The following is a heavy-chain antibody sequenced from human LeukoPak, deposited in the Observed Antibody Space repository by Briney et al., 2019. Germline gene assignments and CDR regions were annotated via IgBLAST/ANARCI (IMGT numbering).Heavy chain of an antibody. V-gene: IGHV1-8*01. CDR1: GYTFTSYD. D-gene: IGHD3-3*01. CDR3: ARGKVIIRSYYYYYMDV. J-gene: IGHJ6*03. Sequence: ASVKVSCKASGYTFTSYDINWVRQATGQGLEWMGWMNPNSGNTGYAQKFQGRVTMTRNTSISTAYMELSSLRSEDTAVYYCARGKVIIRSYYYYYMDVWGKGTKVTVSS. CDR2: MNPNSGNT.